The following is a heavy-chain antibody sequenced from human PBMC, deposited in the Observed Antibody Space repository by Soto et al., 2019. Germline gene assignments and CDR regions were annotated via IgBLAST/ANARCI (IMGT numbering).Heavy chain of an antibody. D-gene: IGHD3-10*01. Sequence: EVHLLESGGGLVQPGGSLRLSCAASGFTFSSYAMSWVRQAPGKGLEWVSSISGNSDSTYYANSVKGRFTISRDNSKNTLYLQVNSQRAEDMAIYYCARVLFGSGSYSDYWGQGTLVTVSS. CDR1: GFTFSSYA. J-gene: IGHJ4*02. CDR3: ARVLFGSGSYSDY. V-gene: IGHV3-23*01. CDR2: ISGNSDST.